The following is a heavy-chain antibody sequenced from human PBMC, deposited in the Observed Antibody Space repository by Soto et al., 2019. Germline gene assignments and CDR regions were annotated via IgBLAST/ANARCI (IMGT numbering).Heavy chain of an antibody. D-gene: IGHD2-15*01. CDR3: AREGCSGGSCYFHY. Sequence: QVQLQQWGSGLLKPSETLSLTCAVYGGSFSGYYWSWIRQPPGKGLEWIGEINHSGSTNYNPSLKSRVTISVDTSKNQFSLKLSSVTAADTAVYYCAREGCSGGSCYFHYWGQGTLVTVSS. V-gene: IGHV4-34*01. J-gene: IGHJ4*02. CDR2: INHSGST. CDR1: GGSFSGYY.